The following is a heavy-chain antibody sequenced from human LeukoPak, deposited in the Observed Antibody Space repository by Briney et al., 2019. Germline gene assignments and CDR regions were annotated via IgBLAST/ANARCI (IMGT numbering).Heavy chain of an antibody. CDR3: TTRYFPPTVTNN. D-gene: IGHD4-17*01. Sequence: GRSLRLSCAASGFTFSNAWMSWVRQAPGEGLEWVGRIKSKTDGGTTDYAAPVKGRFTISRDDSKNTLYLQMNSLKTEDTAVYYCTTRYFPPTVTNNWGQGTLVTVSS. J-gene: IGHJ4*02. CDR1: GFTFSNAW. CDR2: IKSKTDGGTT. V-gene: IGHV3-15*01.